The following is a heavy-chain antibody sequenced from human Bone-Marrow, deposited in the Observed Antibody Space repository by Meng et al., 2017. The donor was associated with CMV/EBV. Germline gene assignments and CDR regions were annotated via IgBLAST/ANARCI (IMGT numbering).Heavy chain of an antibody. J-gene: IGHJ6*02. CDR2: ISSDSSLK. D-gene: IGHD2-2*01. V-gene: IGHV3-48*04. CDR3: ARAWAAMDYYYYGMDV. CDR1: GFGFSTYH. Sequence: GGSLRLSCVASGFGFSTYHMNWVRQAPGKGLQWLSYISSDSSLKYYANYVKGRFTISRDNAKNSLYLQMNSLRAEDTALYYCARAWAAMDYYYYGMDVWGQGTTVTVSS.